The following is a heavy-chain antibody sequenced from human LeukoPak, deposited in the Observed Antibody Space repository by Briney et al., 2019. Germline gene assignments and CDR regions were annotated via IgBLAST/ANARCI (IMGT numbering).Heavy chain of an antibody. D-gene: IGHD6-13*01. J-gene: IGHJ4*02. CDR1: GGSFSGYY. CDR2: INHSGST. Sequence: SEILSLTCAVYGGSFSGYYWSWIRQPPGKGLEWIGEINHSGSTNYNPSLKSRVTISVDTSKNQFSLKLSSVTAADTAVYYCARDQSTWFFDYWGQGTLVTVSS. V-gene: IGHV4-34*09. CDR3: ARDQSTWFFDY.